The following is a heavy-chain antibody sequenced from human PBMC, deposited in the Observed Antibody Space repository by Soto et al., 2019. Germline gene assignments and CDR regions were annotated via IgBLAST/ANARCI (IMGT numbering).Heavy chain of an antibody. V-gene: IGHV4-34*01. CDR3: ARNLEITYGSGSYPRRYYYYYYGMDV. J-gene: IGHJ6*02. Sequence: SETLSLTCAVYGGSFSGYYWSWIRQPPGKGLEWIGEINHSGSTNYNPSLKSRVTISVDTSKNQFSLKLGSVTAADTAVYYCARNLEITYGSGSYPRRYYYYYYGMDVWGQGTTVTVS. CDR2: INHSGST. CDR1: GGSFSGYY. D-gene: IGHD3-10*01.